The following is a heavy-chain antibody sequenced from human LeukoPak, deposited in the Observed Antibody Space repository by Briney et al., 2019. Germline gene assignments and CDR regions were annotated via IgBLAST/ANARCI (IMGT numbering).Heavy chain of an antibody. CDR3: ARLLYYYDSSIYQRYFDY. CDR1: GFTVSSNY. Sequence: GGSLRLSCAASGFTVSSNYMNCVRQAPGKGLEWVSIIYSGGNTHYADPVKGRFTISRDNSQNTLYLQMNSLRPEDTAVYYCARLLYYYDSSIYQRYFDYWGQGTLVTVSS. J-gene: IGHJ4*02. CDR2: IYSGGNT. V-gene: IGHV3-53*01. D-gene: IGHD3-22*01.